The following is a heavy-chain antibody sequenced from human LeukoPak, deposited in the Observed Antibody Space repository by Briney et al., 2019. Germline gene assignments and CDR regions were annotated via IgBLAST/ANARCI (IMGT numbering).Heavy chain of an antibody. Sequence: PGGSLRLPCAASGFTFGSYWMNWVRQAPGKGLEWVANTNQAGTEKYYVDSVKGRFTISRDNAKNSLFLQVNSLRAEDTAVYFCARVRGGYYFDYWGQGTLVTVSS. CDR3: ARVRGGYYFDY. CDR2: TNQAGTEK. J-gene: IGHJ4*02. D-gene: IGHD5-24*01. CDR1: GFTFGSYW. V-gene: IGHV3-7*04.